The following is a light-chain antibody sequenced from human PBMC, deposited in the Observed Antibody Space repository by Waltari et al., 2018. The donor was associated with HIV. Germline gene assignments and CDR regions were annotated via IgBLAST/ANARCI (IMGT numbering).Light chain of an antibody. Sequence: QSVLTQPPSASETPGQRVTISCSGSSSNLGSNYVYWYRHPPGTAPKLLIYRNNQRPSGVPDRFAGSKSGTSASLAISGLRSEDEADYYCAAWGDSLTSYVFGTGTKVTVL. V-gene: IGLV1-47*01. CDR2: RNN. CDR3: AAWGDSLTSYV. J-gene: IGLJ1*01. CDR1: SSNLGSNY.